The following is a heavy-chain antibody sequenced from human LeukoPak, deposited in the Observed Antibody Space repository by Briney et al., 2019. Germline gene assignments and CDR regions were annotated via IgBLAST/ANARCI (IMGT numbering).Heavy chain of an antibody. CDR3: AKLISRSGTTAFFDY. CDR2: ISGSGGST. CDR1: GSTFSSYA. D-gene: IGHD1-7*01. J-gene: IGHJ4*02. Sequence: GGSLRLSCAASGSTFSSYAMSWVRQAPGKGLEWVSAISGSGGSTYYADSVKGRFTISRDNSKNTLYLQMNSLGAEDTAVYYCAKLISRSGTTAFFDYWGQGTLVTVSS. V-gene: IGHV3-23*01.